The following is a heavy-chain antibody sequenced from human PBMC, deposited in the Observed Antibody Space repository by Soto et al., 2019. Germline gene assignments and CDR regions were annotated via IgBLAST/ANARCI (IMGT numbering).Heavy chain of an antibody. CDR3: ARVALALDY. CDR2: IFRTGST. CDR1: GGSISSETW. Sequence: QVQLQESGPGLVKPSETLSLTCAVSGGSISSETWWSWVRQPPGKGLEWIGEIFRTGSTNYNPSLKSRVTISLDKSKNQFSLKLSSVTAADTAVYYCARVALALDYWGQGTLVTVSS. V-gene: IGHV4-4*02. J-gene: IGHJ4*02.